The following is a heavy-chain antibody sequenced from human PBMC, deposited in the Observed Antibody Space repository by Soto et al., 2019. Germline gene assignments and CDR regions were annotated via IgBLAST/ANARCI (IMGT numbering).Heavy chain of an antibody. CDR1: GFTFSSYS. CDR3: AREDKYISSWYDY. CDR2: ISSSSSYI. J-gene: IGHJ4*02. Sequence: EVQLVESGGGLVKPGGSLRLSCAASGFTFSSYSMNWVRQAPGKGLEWVSSISSSSSYIYYADSVKGRFTISRDNAKNSLYLQMNSLRAEDTAVYYCAREDKYISSWYDYWGQGTLVTVSS. V-gene: IGHV3-21*01. D-gene: IGHD6-13*01.